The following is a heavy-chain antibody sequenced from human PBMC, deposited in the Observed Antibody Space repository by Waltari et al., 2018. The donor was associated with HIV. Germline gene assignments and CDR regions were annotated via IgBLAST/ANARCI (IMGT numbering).Heavy chain of an antibody. J-gene: IGHJ4*02. Sequence: QVQLVESGGGVVQPGRSLRLSCAASGFTFSSHAMHWARQAPGKGLEWVAVISYDGSNKYYADSVKGRFTISRDNSKNTLYLQMNSLRAEDTAVYYCARDPQYCSSTSCSYYFDYWGQGTLVTVSS. CDR3: ARDPQYCSSTSCSYYFDY. CDR2: ISYDGSNK. D-gene: IGHD2-2*01. V-gene: IGHV3-30-3*01. CDR1: GFTFSSHA.